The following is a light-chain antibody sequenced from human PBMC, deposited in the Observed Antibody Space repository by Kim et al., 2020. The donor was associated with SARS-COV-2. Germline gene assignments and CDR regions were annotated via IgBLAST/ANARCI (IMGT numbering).Light chain of an antibody. CDR3: AAWDDSLNGVV. CDR2: TSD. V-gene: IGLV1-44*01. CDR1: TPNIGSNT. Sequence: GQTVTISCSGRTPNIGSNTVNLYRHLPGTAPKLLLYTSDQRPSGVPDRFSGSKSGTSATLAISGLQSEDEADYYCAAWDDSLNGVVFGGGTQLTVL. J-gene: IGLJ2*01.